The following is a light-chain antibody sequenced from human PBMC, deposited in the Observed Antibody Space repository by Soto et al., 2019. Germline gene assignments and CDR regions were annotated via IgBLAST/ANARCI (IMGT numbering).Light chain of an antibody. J-gene: IGLJ1*01. CDR2: SHN. Sequence: QSVLTQPPSASGTPGQRVTISCSGSSSNIGSNTVNWYQQLPGTAPKLLIYSHNQRPSGVPDRFSGSKSGTSASLAISGLQSEDEADYYCAAWDESLNGYVFGTGTKVTVL. CDR3: AAWDESLNGYV. CDR1: SSNIGSNT. V-gene: IGLV1-44*01.